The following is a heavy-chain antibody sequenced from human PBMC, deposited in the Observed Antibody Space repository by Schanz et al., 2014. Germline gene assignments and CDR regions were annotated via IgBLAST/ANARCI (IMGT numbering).Heavy chain of an antibody. CDR3: AKDDTQVNGMDV. CDR2: INSDGSTT. CDR1: GFTFSSYW. Sequence: EVQLVESGGGLVKPGGSLRLSCAASGFTFSSYWMHWVRQAPGKGLVWVSRINSDGSTTIYADSVKGRFTISRDNAKNTLHLQMNSLRVEDTAVYYCAKDDTQVNGMDVGGQGTTVTVSS. V-gene: IGHV3-74*01. J-gene: IGHJ6*02.